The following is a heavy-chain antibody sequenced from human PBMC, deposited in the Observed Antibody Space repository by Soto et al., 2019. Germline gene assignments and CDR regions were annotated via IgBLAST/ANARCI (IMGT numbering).Heavy chain of an antibody. Sequence: QVHLLLQSGAEVKKPGSSVKVACKASGGNPSNSAISWVRQAPGQGLEWMGGIIPVFGIISHAQNFQGRVTITADESTRTAYMELSSLRSEDTAVYFCAGGRIVVAGSSAYYSMDVWGQGPTVTVSS. CDR3: AGGRIVVAGSSAYYSMDV. V-gene: IGHV1-69*01. CDR2: IIPVFGII. D-gene: IGHD6-19*01. CDR1: GGNPSNSA. J-gene: IGHJ6*02.